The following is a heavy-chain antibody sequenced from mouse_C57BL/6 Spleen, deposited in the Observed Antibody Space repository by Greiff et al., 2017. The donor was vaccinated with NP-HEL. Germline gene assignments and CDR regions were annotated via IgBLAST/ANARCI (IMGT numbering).Heavy chain of an antibody. CDR3: TTDYGSSYWFAY. V-gene: IGHV14-4*01. CDR2: IDPENGDT. D-gene: IGHD1-1*01. Sequence: VQLQQSGAELVRPGASVKLSCTASGFNIKDDYMHWVKQRPEQGLEWIGWIDPENGDTEYASKFQGKATITADTSSNTDYLQLSSLTSEDTAVYYCTTDYGSSYWFAYWGQGTLVTVSA. J-gene: IGHJ3*01. CDR1: GFNIKDDY.